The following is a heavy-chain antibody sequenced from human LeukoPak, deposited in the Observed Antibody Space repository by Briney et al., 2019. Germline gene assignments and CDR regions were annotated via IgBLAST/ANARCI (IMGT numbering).Heavy chain of an antibody. CDR3: ARSSRRRSNFFDY. V-gene: IGHV3-11*01. CDR2: ISRTGDTP. D-gene: IGHD6-6*01. Sequence: PGGSLRLSCEASGFTFSDYFMSWVRQAPGRGLECISYISRTGDTPRYADSVKGRFTLSRDNAKNSLSLQMDSLRAEDTAVCYCARSSRRRSNFFDYWGPGTVVTVSS. J-gene: IGHJ4*02. CDR1: GFTFSDYF.